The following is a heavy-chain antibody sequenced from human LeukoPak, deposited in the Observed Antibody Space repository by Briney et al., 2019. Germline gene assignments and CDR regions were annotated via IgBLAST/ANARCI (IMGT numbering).Heavy chain of an antibody. D-gene: IGHD3-16*01. CDR3: ARGMVHDY. CDR1: GYIFTSYG. J-gene: IGHJ4*02. CDR2: ISAFNGNT. V-gene: IGHV1-18*01. Sequence: GDSVKVSCTTSGYIFTSYGISWVRQAPGQGLECVGWISAFNGNTNYAQKFQGRVTMTTDTSTSTAYMELRSLKSDDTAVYFCARGMVHDYWGQGTLITVSS.